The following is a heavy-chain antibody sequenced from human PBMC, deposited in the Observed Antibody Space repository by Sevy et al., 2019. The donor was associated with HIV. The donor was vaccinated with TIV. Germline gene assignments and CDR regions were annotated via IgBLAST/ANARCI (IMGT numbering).Heavy chain of an antibody. V-gene: IGHV3-23*01. J-gene: IGHJ4*02. CDR1: GFSLSNYA. Sequence: GGSLRLSCAASGFSLSNYAMSWVRQAPGKGLEWISTKTGSAGVTYYADSVKGRFTISRDNSKNTLILQMNSLRAEDTALYYCAKGRIPSIGTLGPFDSWGQGTMVTVSS. CDR3: AKGRIPSIGTLGPFDS. CDR2: KTGSAGVT. D-gene: IGHD6-6*01.